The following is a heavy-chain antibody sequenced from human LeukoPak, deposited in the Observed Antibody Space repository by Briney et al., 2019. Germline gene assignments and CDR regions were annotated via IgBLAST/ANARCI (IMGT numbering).Heavy chain of an antibody. CDR2: LRYDGSNK. J-gene: IGHJ4*02. CDR1: GFTFSSYA. V-gene: IGHV3-30*02. CDR3: AKGPLYYYDSSGYYLFAY. D-gene: IGHD3-22*01. Sequence: GGSLRLSCAASGFTFSSYAMSWVRQAPGKGLEWVAFLRYDGSNKNYADSVKGRFTISRDNSKNTLYLQMNSLRAEDTAVYYCAKGPLYYYDSSGYYLFAYWGQGTLVTVSS.